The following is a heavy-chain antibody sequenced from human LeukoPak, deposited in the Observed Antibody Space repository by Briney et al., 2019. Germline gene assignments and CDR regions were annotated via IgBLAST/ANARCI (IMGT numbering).Heavy chain of an antibody. J-gene: IGHJ3*02. CDR2: IYYSGST. D-gene: IGHD4-23*01. CDR3: ARDPDYGGNPGAFDI. CDR1: GGSISSGGYY. V-gene: IGHV4-31*03. Sequence: KSSETLSLTCTVSGGSISSGGYYWSWIRQHPGKGLEWIGYIYYSGSTYYNPSLKSRVTISVDTSRNQFSLKLSSVTAADTAVYYCARDPDYGGNPGAFDIWGQGTMVTVSS.